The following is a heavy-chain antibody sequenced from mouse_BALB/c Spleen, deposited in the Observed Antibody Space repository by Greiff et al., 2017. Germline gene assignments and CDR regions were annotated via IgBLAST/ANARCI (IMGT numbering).Heavy chain of an antibody. Sequence: EVQLQQSGAELVKPGASVKLSCTASGFHIKDTYMHWVKQRPEQGLEWIGRIDPANGNTKYDPKFQGKATITADTSSNTAYLQLSSLTSEDTAVYYCARGGLRLRLAYWGQGTLVTVSA. CDR2: IDPANGNT. CDR3: ARGGLRLRLAY. V-gene: IGHV14-3*02. D-gene: IGHD1-2*01. J-gene: IGHJ3*01. CDR1: GFHIKDTY.